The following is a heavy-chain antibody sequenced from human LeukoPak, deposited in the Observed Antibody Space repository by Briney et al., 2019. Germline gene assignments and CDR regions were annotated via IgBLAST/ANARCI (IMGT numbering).Heavy chain of an antibody. D-gene: IGHD5-18*01. J-gene: IGHJ4*02. CDR1: GGSISSYY. Sequence: SETLSLTCTVSGGSISSYYWSWIRQPPGKGLEWIGYIYYSGSTNYNPSLKSRVTISVDTSKNQFSLKLSSVTAADTAVYYCARDRHTDGYSYGSFDYWGQGTLVTVSS. CDR2: IYYSGST. V-gene: IGHV4-59*01. CDR3: ARDRHTDGYSYGSFDY.